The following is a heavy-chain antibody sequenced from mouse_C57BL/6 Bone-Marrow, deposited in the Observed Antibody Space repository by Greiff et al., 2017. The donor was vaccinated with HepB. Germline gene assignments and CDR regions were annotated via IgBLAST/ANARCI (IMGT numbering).Heavy chain of an antibody. J-gene: IGHJ4*01. CDR2: ISYDGSN. Sequence: EVQLQESGPGLVKPSQSLSLTCSVTGYSITSGYYWNWIRQFPGNKLEWMGYISYDGSNNYNPSLKNRISITRDTSKNQFFLKLNSVTTEDTATYYCARRGYYDYDVGGYYYAMDYWGQGTSGTVSS. D-gene: IGHD2-4*01. V-gene: IGHV3-6*01. CDR1: GYSITSGYY. CDR3: ARRGYYDYDVGGYYYAMDY.